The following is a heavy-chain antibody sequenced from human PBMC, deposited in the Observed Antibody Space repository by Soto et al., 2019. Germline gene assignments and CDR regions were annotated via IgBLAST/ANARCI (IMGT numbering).Heavy chain of an antibody. CDR3: ARDLAAAGTESDYYYGMDV. Sequence: ASVKVSCKASGYTFTGYYMHWVRQAPGQGLEWMGWINPNSGGTNYAQKFQGWVTMTRDTSISTAYMELSRLRSDDTAVYYCARDLAAAGTESDYYYGMDVWGQGTTVTVS. D-gene: IGHD6-13*01. V-gene: IGHV1-2*04. CDR1: GYTFTGYY. CDR2: INPNSGGT. J-gene: IGHJ6*02.